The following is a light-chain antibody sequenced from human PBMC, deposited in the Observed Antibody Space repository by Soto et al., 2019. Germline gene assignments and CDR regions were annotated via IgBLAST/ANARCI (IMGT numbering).Light chain of an antibody. V-gene: IGKV3-20*01. Sequence: ETVVTQSPGTVSLSPGERATLSCRASQSVRSAYLAWYQQKPGQAPRLLIYGASSRATGIPDRFSGSGSGTDFTLTISRLEPEDFAVYYCQQYGSSPRITFGQGTRLEI. CDR3: QQYGSSPRIT. J-gene: IGKJ5*01. CDR2: GAS. CDR1: QSVRSAY.